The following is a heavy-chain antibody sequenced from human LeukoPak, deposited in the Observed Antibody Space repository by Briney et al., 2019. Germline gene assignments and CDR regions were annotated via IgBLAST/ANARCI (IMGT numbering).Heavy chain of an antibody. D-gene: IGHD4-23*01. Sequence: PGGSLRLSCAASGFTFSSYGMHWVRQAPGKGLEWVAVIWYDGSNKYYADSVKGRFTISRDNSKNTLYLQMNSLRAEDTAVYYCARESTVVTLAYYYYGMDVWGQGTTATVSS. J-gene: IGHJ6*02. CDR3: ARESTVVTLAYYYYGMDV. CDR2: IWYDGSNK. CDR1: GFTFSSYG. V-gene: IGHV3-33*08.